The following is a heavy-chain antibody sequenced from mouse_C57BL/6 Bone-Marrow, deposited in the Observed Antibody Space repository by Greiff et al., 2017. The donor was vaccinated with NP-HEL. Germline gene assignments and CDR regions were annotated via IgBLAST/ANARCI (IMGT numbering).Heavy chain of an antibody. V-gene: IGHV5-16*01. CDR1: GFTFSDYY. CDR3: AREGYYYGTFDY. CDR2: INYDGSST. D-gene: IGHD1-1*01. Sequence: EVHLVESEGGLVQPGSSMTLSCTASGFTFSDYYMAWVRQVPEKGLEWVANINYDGSSTYYLDSLKSRFIISRDNAKNILYLQMSSLKSEDTATYYCAREGYYYGTFDYWGQGTTLTVSS. J-gene: IGHJ2*01.